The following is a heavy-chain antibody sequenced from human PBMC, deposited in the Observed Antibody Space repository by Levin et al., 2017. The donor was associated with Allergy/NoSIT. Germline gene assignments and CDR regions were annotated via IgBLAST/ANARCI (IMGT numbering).Heavy chain of an antibody. J-gene: IGHJ4*02. CDR3: VRERITMVRGVKRGGFDY. CDR1: GGSIRSDDSY. D-gene: IGHD3-10*01. Sequence: LRLSCTVSGGSIRSDDSYWTWIRQPPGTGLEWIGYIYYTGNNYYSPSLRGRVTMSVDTSKNQFSLKLTSVTAADTAVYYCVRERITMVRGVKRGGFDYWGQGTLVTVSS. V-gene: IGHV4-30-4*01. CDR2: IYYTGNN.